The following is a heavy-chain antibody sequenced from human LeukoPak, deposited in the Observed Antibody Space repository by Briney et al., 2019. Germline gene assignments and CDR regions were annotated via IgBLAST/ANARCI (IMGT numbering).Heavy chain of an antibody. Sequence: GRSLRLSCAASGFTFDDYAMHWVRQAPGKGLEWVSGISWNSGSIGYADSVKGRFTISRDNAKNSLYLQMNSLRAEDMALYYCAKGMYSGYDLGDYYFGYWGQGTLVTVSS. D-gene: IGHD5-12*01. CDR2: ISWNSGSI. CDR1: GFTFDDYA. J-gene: IGHJ4*02. CDR3: AKGMYSGYDLGDYYFGY. V-gene: IGHV3-9*03.